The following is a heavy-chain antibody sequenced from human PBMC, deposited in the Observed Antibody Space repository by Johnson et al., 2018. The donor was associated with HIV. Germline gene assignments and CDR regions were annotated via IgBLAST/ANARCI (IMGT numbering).Heavy chain of an antibody. J-gene: IGHJ3*01. CDR1: GFTFTFYA. V-gene: IGHV3-30*04. Sequence: QVQLVESGGGVVQPGRSLRLSCAASGFTFTFYAMHWVRQAPGKGLEWVAVISYDGRNKYYADSVKGRFTSSRDNSKDTLYLQMNNLRDEDTAVHYCARESPGGDALDLWGQGTMVTVSS. CDR2: ISYDGRNK. CDR3: ARESPGGDALDL. D-gene: IGHD1-14*01.